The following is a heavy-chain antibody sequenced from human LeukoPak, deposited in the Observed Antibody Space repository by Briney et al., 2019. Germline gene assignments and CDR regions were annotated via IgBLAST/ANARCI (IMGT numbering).Heavy chain of an antibody. Sequence: GGTLRLPCAASGFTFSSYSMNWVRQAPGKGLEWVSSSSSSSSYIYYADSAKGRFTISSDNDKHSLSLQKNSLRAEDTAVYYCARDTRRRHQWLVHGYGDHYGMDVWGQGTTVTVSS. CDR3: ARDTRRRHQWLVHGYGDHYGMDV. V-gene: IGHV3-21*01. J-gene: IGHJ6*02. CDR2: SSSSSSYI. CDR1: GFTFSSYS. D-gene: IGHD6-19*01.